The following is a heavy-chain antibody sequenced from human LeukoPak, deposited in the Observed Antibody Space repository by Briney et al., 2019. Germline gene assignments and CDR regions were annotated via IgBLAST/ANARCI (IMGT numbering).Heavy chain of an antibody. Sequence: SETLSLTCAVSGASISSNWWNWVRQPPGKGLEWIGEIHHSGSANYNPSLKSRVTISLDTSENHFSLRLSSVAAADTAVYYCVRDRGEFSYSHDYWGQGTLVTVSS. V-gene: IGHV4-4*02. CDR3: VRDRGEFSYSHDY. J-gene: IGHJ4*02. CDR1: GASISSNW. CDR2: IHHSGSA. D-gene: IGHD1-26*01.